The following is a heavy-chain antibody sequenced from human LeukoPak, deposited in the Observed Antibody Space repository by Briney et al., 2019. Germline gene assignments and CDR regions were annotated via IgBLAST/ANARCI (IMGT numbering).Heavy chain of an antibody. D-gene: IGHD1-7*01. CDR3: ARANNWSYPYYFDY. Sequence: GGSLRLSCAASGFTFSNYYISWIRQAPGKGLEWVSYISSSAITMYYADSVKGRFTISRDNAKNSLYLQMNSLRAEDTAVYYCARANNWSYPYYFDYWGQGTLVTVSS. J-gene: IGHJ4*02. V-gene: IGHV3-11*01. CDR1: GFTFSNYY. CDR2: ISSSAITM.